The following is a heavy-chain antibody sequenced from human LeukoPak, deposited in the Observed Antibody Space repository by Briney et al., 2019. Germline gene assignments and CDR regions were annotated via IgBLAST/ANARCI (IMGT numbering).Heavy chain of an antibody. V-gene: IGHV1-69*05. CDR2: IIPISGTA. CDR3: ARGLQYQLLKALGYYYMDV. CDR1: GGTFSSHA. Sequence: SVKVSCKASGGTFSSHAIARVRQAPGQGPEWMGGIIPISGTANYARKFQGRVTITTDESTSTAYMELSSLTSDDTAVYYCARGLQYQLLKALGYYYMDVWGEGTTVTVSS. J-gene: IGHJ6*03. D-gene: IGHD2-2*01.